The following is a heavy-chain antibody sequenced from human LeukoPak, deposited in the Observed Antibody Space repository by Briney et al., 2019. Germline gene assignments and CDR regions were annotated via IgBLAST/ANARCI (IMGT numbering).Heavy chain of an antibody. V-gene: IGHV3-30*14. J-gene: IGHJ5*02. CDR1: GFTFSSYA. D-gene: IGHD6-13*01. CDR3: ARDKPPYSSSWYLPNWFDP. Sequence: GGSLRLSCAASGFTFSSYAMHWVRQAPGKGLEWVAVISYDGSNKYYADSVKGRFTISRDNSKNTLYLQMNSLRAEDTAVYYCARDKPPYSSSWYLPNWFDPWGQGTLVTVSS. CDR2: ISYDGSNK.